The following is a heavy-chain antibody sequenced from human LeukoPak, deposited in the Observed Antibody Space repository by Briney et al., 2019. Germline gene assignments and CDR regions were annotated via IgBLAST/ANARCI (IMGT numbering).Heavy chain of an antibody. CDR1: RFTFSSFA. V-gene: IGHV3-23*01. CDR3: AKLLGPATGTGYFDY. J-gene: IGHJ4*02. CDR2: INTGGGST. Sequence: PGGSLRLSCAASRFTFSSFAMSWVRQAPGKGLEWVSAINTGGGSTYYADSVKGRFTISRDNSKNTLYLKMNSLRAEDTAVYYCAKLLGPATGTGYFDYWGQGTLVAVSS. D-gene: IGHD6-13*01.